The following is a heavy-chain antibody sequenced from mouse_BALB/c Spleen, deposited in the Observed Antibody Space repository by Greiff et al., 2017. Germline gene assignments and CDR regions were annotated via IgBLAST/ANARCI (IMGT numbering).Heavy chain of an antibody. J-gene: IGHJ3*01. CDR2: ISTYYGNT. CDR1: SYTFTDYA. D-gene: IGHD1-2*01. CDR3: ARADLITTATSSFAY. Sequence: QVQLQQSGPELVRPGVSVKISCTGSSYTFTDYAMHWVKQSHAKSLEWIGVISTYYGNTNYNQKFKGKATMTVDKSSSTAYMELARLTSEDSAVYYCARADLITTATSSFAYWGQGTLVTVSA. V-gene: IGHV1-67*01.